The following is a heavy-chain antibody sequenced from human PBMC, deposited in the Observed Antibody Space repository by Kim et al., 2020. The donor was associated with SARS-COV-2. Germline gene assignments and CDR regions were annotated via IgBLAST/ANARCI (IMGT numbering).Heavy chain of an antibody. CDR1: GYTFTSYA. D-gene: IGHD3-3*01. J-gene: IGHJ6*02. Sequence: ASVKVSCKASGYTFTSYAMNWVRQAPGQGLEWMGWINTNTGNPTYAQGFTGRFVFSLDTSVSTAYLQISSLKAEDTAVYYCARDLRTTIFGVVIMASYYYYDMAVWGQGTTVTVSS. V-gene: IGHV7-4-1*02. CDR3: ARDLRTTIFGVVIMASYYYYDMAV. CDR2: INTNTGNP.